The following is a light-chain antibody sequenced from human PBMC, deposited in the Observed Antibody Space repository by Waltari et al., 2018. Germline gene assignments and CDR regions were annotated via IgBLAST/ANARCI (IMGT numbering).Light chain of an antibody. CDR3: QQSYSTPFT. Sequence: QLTQSPSSLSASVGDRVTITCRASQGISSSLSWYQQTPGKAPKLLIYAASTLQSGVPSRFSGSGSGTDFTLTISSLQPEDFATYYCQQSYSTPFTFGPGTKVDIK. V-gene: IGKV1-39*01. CDR2: AAS. J-gene: IGKJ3*01. CDR1: QGISSS.